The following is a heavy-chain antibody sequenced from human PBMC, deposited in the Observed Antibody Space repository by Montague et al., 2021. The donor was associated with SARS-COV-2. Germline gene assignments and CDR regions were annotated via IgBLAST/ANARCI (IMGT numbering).Heavy chain of an antibody. CDR1: GGSISVYY. V-gene: IGHV4-59*01. D-gene: IGHD5-12*01. CDR2: IYYNTGTN. CDR3: AGETGYDYYFDC. J-gene: IGHJ4*02. Sequence: SETLSLTCSVSGGSISVYYWNWIRQPPGKGLEWIGYIYYNTGTNXYNPPLQSRVIISLDTSKNQFSLHRRSVTAADTALYFCAGETGYDYYFDCWGLGTLVTLSS.